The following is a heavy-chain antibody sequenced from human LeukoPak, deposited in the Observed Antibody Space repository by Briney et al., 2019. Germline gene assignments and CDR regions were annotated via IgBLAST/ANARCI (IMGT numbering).Heavy chain of an antibody. CDR3: AKDGGLWVSAHWGDS. Sequence: GGSLRLSCAASGFIVSTKHVIWVRQAPGKGLEWVSTITTSDGNTYYADSVKGRFTVSRDNSKNTLYLQMNSLRAEDTAVYYCAKDGGLWVSAHWGDSWGRGTLSPSPQ. J-gene: IGHJ4*02. CDR1: GFIVSTKH. D-gene: IGHD7-27*01. CDR2: ITTSDGNT. V-gene: IGHV3-23*01.